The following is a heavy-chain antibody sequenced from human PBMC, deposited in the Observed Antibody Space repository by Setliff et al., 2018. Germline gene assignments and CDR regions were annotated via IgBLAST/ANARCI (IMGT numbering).Heavy chain of an antibody. D-gene: IGHD2-15*01. CDR1: GFTFSNYW. CDR2: IKQDGSEK. CDR3: ARTCSGSGCYAGLES. Sequence: LRLSCAASGFTFSNYWMSWVRQAPGKGLEWVANIKQDGSEKYYVDSVKGRFTISRDNAKNSLYLQMNSLRPEDTAVYYCARTCSGSGCYAGLESWGQGTPVTVSS. V-gene: IGHV3-7*01. J-gene: IGHJ4*02.